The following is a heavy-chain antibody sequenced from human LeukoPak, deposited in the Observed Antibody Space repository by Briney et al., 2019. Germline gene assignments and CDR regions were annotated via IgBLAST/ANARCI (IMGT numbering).Heavy chain of an antibody. CDR2: INPNSTGT. Sequence: ASVKVSCKASGYTFTGYYMHWVRQAPGQGLEWMGWINPNSTGTKYEQKFQGRVTMTWDTSISTAYMELSRLTSDDTAVYYCARVPADSGGYSLGFDFWGQGTLVTVSS. V-gene: IGHV1-2*02. D-gene: IGHD3-22*01. J-gene: IGHJ4*02. CDR3: ARVPADSGGYSLGFDF. CDR1: GYTFTGYY.